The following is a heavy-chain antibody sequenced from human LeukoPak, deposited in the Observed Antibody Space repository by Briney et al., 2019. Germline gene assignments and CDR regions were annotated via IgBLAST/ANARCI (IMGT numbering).Heavy chain of an antibody. V-gene: IGHV3-74*01. Sequence: PGGSLRLSCAASGFTFSSYWMHWVRQAPGKGLVWVSRISKDGSSTYYADSVKGRFTISRDNAKNTLYLQMHSLRAEDTAVYYCARDEVGVGATHDYWGQGTLVTVSS. CDR2: ISKDGSST. D-gene: IGHD1-26*01. CDR3: ARDEVGVGATHDY. CDR1: GFTFSSYW. J-gene: IGHJ4*02.